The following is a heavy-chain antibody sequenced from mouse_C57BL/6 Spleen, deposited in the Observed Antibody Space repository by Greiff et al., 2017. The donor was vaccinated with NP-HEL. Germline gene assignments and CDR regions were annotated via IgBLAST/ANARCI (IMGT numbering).Heavy chain of an antibody. J-gene: IGHJ3*01. CDR3: ARGGYYGSTWFAY. V-gene: IGHV14-3*01. Sequence: VQLQQSVAELVRPGASVTLSCTASGFNIKNTYMHWVKQRPEQGLAWIGRIDPANGNTKYAPKFQGKATITADTSSNTAYLQLSSLTSEDTAIYYCARGGYYGSTWFAYWGQGTLVTVSA. CDR2: IDPANGNT. D-gene: IGHD1-1*01. CDR1: GFNIKNTY.